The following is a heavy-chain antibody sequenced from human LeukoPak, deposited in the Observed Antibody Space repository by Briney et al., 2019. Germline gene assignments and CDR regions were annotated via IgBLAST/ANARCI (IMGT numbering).Heavy chain of an antibody. V-gene: IGHV4-31*03. D-gene: IGHD4-23*01. J-gene: IGHJ2*01. CDR1: GGSISSGGYY. CDR2: IYYSGST. CDR3: ARDFEYGGQTGYFDL. Sequence: SETLSLTCTVSGGSISSGGYYRSWIRQHPGKGLEWIGYIYYSGSTYYNPSLKSRVTISVDTSKNQFSLKLSSVTAADTAVYYCARDFEYGGQTGYFDLWGRGTLVTVSS.